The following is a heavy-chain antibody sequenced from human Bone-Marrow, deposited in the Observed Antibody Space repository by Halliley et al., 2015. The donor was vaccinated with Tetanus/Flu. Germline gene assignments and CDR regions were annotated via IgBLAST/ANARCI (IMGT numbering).Heavy chain of an antibody. CDR2: IFHSGST. Sequence: TLSLTCSVSGGSISGYYWSWIRQPPGKGLEWIGYIFHSGSTNYNPSLKSRVTISLDTSKDQFSLKLGSVTAADTAVYYCARVMAYGSGGYPNPNHYYYYSMDVWGQGTTVTVSS. J-gene: IGHJ6*02. CDR3: ARVMAYGSGGYPNPNHYYYYSMDV. CDR1: GGSISGYY. V-gene: IGHV4-59*01. D-gene: IGHD3-10*01.